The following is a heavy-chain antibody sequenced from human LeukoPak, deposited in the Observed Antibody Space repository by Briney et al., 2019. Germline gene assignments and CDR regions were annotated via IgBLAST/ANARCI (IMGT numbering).Heavy chain of an antibody. D-gene: IGHD1-7*01. V-gene: IGHV3-74*03. J-gene: IGHJ4*02. CDR1: GFTFSRYW. Sequence: PGGSLRLSCAASGFTFSRYWMHWVRQDPGKGLVWVSRINTDESDTSYADSVKGRFTISRDNAKSTLYLQMNSLRAEDTAVYYCARDRVESDWTYHPLFDLWGQGILVTVSS. CDR2: INTDESDT. CDR3: ARDRVESDWTYHPLFDL.